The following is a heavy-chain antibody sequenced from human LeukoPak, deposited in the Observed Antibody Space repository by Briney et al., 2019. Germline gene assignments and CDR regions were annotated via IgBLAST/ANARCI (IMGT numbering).Heavy chain of an antibody. CDR2: IYYSGST. V-gene: IGHV4-59*01. Sequence: SETLSLTCSVAGGSISSYYWSWIRQPPGKGLEWIGYIYYSGSTNYNPSLKSRVTISVDTSKNQFSLKLSSVTAADTAVYYCARESIAAAGPFDYWGQGTLVTVSS. CDR1: GGSISSYY. CDR3: ARESIAAAGPFDY. D-gene: IGHD6-13*01. J-gene: IGHJ4*02.